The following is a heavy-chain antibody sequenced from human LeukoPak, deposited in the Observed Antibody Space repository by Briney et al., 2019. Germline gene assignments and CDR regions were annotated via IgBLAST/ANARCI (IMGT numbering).Heavy chain of an antibody. Sequence: GASVKVSCKASGYTFTSYDINWVRQATGQGLEWMGWMNPNSGNTGYAQKFQGRVTMTRNTSISTAYMELSSLRSEDTAVYYCAGGLITITYYDSSGSADYWGQGTLVTVPS. V-gene: IGHV1-8*01. CDR1: GYTFTSYD. J-gene: IGHJ4*02. D-gene: IGHD3-22*01. CDR3: AGGLITITYYDSSGSADY. CDR2: MNPNSGNT.